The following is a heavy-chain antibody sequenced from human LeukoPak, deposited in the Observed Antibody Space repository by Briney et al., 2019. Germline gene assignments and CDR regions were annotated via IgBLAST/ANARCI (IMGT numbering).Heavy chain of an antibody. CDR1: GFTFNTYS. Sequence: PGGSLRLSCAASGFTFNTYSMNWVRQAPGKGLEWVSSISSSNYYIYYADSVKGRFTISRDNAKNSLYLQMNSLRAEDTAVYYCARDRCRGGSCYSYSRDGMDVWGQGTTVTVSS. CDR2: ISSSNYYI. D-gene: IGHD2-15*01. CDR3: ARDRCRGGSCYSYSRDGMDV. V-gene: IGHV3-21*01. J-gene: IGHJ6*02.